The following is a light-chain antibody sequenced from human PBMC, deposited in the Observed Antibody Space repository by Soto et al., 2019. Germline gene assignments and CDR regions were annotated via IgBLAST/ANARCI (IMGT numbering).Light chain of an antibody. CDR3: QQYGSSPQGT. Sequence: EIVLTQSPGTLSLSPGERATLSCRASQSVSSSYLAWYQQKPGQAPRLLIYGASSRATGIPDRFSGSGSGTDFTLTMSRLEPEDFAVYYCQQYGSSPQGTFGQGTKVDIK. J-gene: IGKJ1*01. V-gene: IGKV3-20*01. CDR2: GAS. CDR1: QSVSSSY.